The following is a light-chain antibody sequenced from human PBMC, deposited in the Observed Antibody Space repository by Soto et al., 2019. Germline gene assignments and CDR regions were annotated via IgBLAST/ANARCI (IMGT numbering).Light chain of an antibody. V-gene: IGLV2-14*01. Sequence: QSVLPQPASVSGSPGQSITISCTGTSSDVGGYNYVSWYQQHPGKAPKLMIYDVSNRPSGVSNRFSGSKSGNTASLTISGFRAEDEAYYYCSSYTSSSPFYFFGTGTKVTAL. CDR2: DVS. CDR1: SSDVGGYNY. CDR3: SSYTSSSPFYF. J-gene: IGLJ1*01.